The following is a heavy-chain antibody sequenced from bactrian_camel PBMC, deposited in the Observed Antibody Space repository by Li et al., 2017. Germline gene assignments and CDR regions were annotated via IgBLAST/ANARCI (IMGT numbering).Heavy chain of an antibody. CDR2: INSGGGST. D-gene: IGHD1*01. V-gene: IGHV3S40*01. Sequence: VQLVESGGGLVQPGGSLRLSCAASGFTFSSHDMYWVRQAPGKGLEWVSMINSGGGSTYYADSVKGRFTISRDNAKNTVYLQLNSLKTEDMAMYYCARGWRDFGYWGQGTQVTVS. J-gene: IGHJ6*01. CDR3: ARGWRDFGY. CDR1: GFTFSSHD.